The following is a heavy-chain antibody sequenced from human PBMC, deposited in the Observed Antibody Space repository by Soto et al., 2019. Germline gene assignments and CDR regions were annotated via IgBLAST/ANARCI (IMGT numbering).Heavy chain of an antibody. V-gene: IGHV3-7*03. CDR1: GFTFSNYW. CDR3: ARERFTVRGIIYYYGMDV. J-gene: IGHJ6*02. D-gene: IGHD3-10*01. Sequence: GGSLRLSRAASGFTFSNYWMSWVRQAPGKGLEWVANIKQDGSEKYYVDSVKGRFTISRDNAKNSLYLQMNSLRADDTAVYYCARERFTVRGIIYYYGMDVWGQGTAVTVSS. CDR2: IKQDGSEK.